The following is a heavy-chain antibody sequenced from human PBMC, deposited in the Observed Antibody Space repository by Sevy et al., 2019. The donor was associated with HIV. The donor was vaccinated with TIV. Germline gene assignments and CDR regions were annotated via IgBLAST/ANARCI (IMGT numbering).Heavy chain of an antibody. CDR2: ISAYNGNT. V-gene: IGHV1-18*01. CDR3: AGGGSGYSGYDYDYYYYMDV. J-gene: IGHJ6*03. CDR1: GYTFTSYG. Sequence: ASVKVSCKASGYTFTSYGISWVRQAPGQGLEWMGWISAYNGNTNYAQKLQGRVTMTTDTSTSTAYMELRSLRSDDTAVYYCAGGGSGYSGYDYDYYYYMDVWGKGTTVTVSS. D-gene: IGHD5-12*01.